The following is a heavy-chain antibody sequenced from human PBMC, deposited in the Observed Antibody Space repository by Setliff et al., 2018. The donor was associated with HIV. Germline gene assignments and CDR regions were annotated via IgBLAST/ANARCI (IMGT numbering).Heavy chain of an antibody. V-gene: IGHV3-7*01. J-gene: IGHJ6*03. CDR2: IKEDGSET. D-gene: IGHD6-13*01. CDR1: GFTFSNFW. CDR3: ARDGYSSSWYVDSYYMDV. Sequence: PGGSLRLSCATSGFTFSNFWMTWVRQAPGKGLEWVANIKEDGSETFYVDSVKGRFTMSRDNAKNLVYLEMNSLKVEDTAVYYCARDGYSSSWYVDSYYMDVWGKGNTVTVSS.